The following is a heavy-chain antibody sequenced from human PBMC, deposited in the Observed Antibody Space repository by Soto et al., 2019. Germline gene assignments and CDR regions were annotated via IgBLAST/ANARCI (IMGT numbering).Heavy chain of an antibody. CDR1: GFTFSSYS. CDR2: ISSSSSYI. J-gene: IGHJ4*02. CDR3: ARRTRYSSGWTVY. V-gene: IGHV3-21*01. D-gene: IGHD6-19*01. Sequence: EVQLVESGGGLVKPGGSLRLSCAASGFTFSSYSMNWVRQAPGKGLEWVSSISSSSSYIYYADSVKGRFTISRDNAKNSLYLQMNSLRAEDTAVYYCARRTRYSSGWTVYWGQGTLVTVSS.